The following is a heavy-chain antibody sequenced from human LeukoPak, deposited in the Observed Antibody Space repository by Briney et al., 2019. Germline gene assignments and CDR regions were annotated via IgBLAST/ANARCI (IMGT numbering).Heavy chain of an antibody. J-gene: IGHJ4*02. CDR3: TRESGKFDY. CDR2: ISGDGVNT. V-gene: IGHV3-43*02. CDR1: GLPIADFA. Sequence: PGGSLRLSCVASGLPIADFAMHWVREAAGKGLEWVSLISGDGVNTFYADSVKGRFSISRDNSKNSLSLEMNSLRTEDTAMYYCTRESGKFDYWGQGTLVAVSS.